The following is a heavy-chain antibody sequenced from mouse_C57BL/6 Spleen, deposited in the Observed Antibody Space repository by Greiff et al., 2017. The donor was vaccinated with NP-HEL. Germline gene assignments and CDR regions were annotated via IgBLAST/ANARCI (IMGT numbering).Heavy chain of an antibody. J-gene: IGHJ1*03. D-gene: IGHD4-1*01. Sequence: EVQLVESGGGLVKPGGSLKLSCAASGFTFSDYGMHWVRQAPEKGLEWVAYISSGSSTIYYADTVKGRFTISRDNAKNTLFLHMTSLRSEDTAMYYCARSPGRQTGTDFDVWGTGTTVTVSS. CDR3: ARSPGRQTGTDFDV. V-gene: IGHV5-17*01. CDR1: GFTFSDYG. CDR2: ISSGSSTI.